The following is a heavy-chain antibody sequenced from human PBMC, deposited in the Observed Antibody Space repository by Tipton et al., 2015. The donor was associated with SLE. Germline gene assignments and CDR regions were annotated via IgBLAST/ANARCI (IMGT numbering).Heavy chain of an antibody. CDR2: ISSSNSYI. CDR1: GFTFKNYA. CDR3: VKDRYCGGGTCFASYFDL. J-gene: IGHJ4*02. Sequence: SLRLSCAASGFTFKNYAMNWIRQAPGKGLEWVSSISSSNSYINYADSVKGRFTISRDNAKNSLYLQMNSLRAEDTAIYYCVKDRYCGGGTCFASYFDLWGQGTPVTVSS. V-gene: IGHV3-21*04. D-gene: IGHD2-21*01.